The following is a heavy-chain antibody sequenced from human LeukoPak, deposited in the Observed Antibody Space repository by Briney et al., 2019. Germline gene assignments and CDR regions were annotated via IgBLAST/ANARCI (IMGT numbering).Heavy chain of an antibody. V-gene: IGHV4-39*01. CDR1: GGSISSSSYY. J-gene: IGHJ4*02. CDR2: IYYSGST. D-gene: IGHD2-15*01. Sequence: SETLSLTCTVSGGSISSSSYYWGWIRQPPGKGLEWIGSIYYSGSTYYNPSLKSRVTISVDTSKNQFSLKLSSVTAADTAVYYCARHARGSCYFDYWGQGTLVTVSS. CDR3: ARHARGSCYFDY.